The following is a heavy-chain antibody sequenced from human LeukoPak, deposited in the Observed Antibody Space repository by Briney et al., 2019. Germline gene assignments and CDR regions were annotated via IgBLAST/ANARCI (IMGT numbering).Heavy chain of an antibody. CDR2: ISGSSSYI. J-gene: IGHJ4*02. CDR3: AGIFRRSCDY. V-gene: IGHV3-21*01. CDR1: AFTFSTYD. Sequence: GGSLRLSCAASAFTFSTYDMSWVRQAPGKGLEWVSSISGSSSYIYYADSVKGRFTISRDNAKNTLYLQMNSLRAEDTAVYYCAGIFRRSCDYWGQGTLVTVSS.